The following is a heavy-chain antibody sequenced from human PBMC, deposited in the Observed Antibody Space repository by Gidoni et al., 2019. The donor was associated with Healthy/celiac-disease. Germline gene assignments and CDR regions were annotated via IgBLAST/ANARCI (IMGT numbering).Heavy chain of an antibody. D-gene: IGHD1-1*01. V-gene: IGHV3-66*01. CDR2: SYSGGST. Sequence: EVQLVESGGGLVQPGGYLRLSCAASGFTVSSNYMSWFRQAPGKGLELVSVSYSGGSTYYADSVKVRFTISRDNSKNTLYLQMNSLRAEDTAVYYCARGVEMATTFDYWGQGTLVTVSS. CDR3: ARGVEMATTFDY. J-gene: IGHJ4*02. CDR1: GFTVSSNY.